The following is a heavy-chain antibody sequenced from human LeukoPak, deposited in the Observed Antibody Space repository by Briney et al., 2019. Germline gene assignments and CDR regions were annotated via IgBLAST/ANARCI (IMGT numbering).Heavy chain of an antibody. CDR1: GGSISSGDYY. CDR2: IYYSGST. CDR3: ARDLGGGSCYFDY. V-gene: IGHV4-30-4*01. D-gene: IGHD2-15*01. Sequence: PSETLSLTCTVSGGSISSGDYYWSWIRQPPGKGLEWIGYIYYSGSTCYNPSLKSRVTISVDTSKNQFSLKLSSVTAADTAVHYCARDLGGGSCYFDYWGQGTLVTVSS. J-gene: IGHJ4*02.